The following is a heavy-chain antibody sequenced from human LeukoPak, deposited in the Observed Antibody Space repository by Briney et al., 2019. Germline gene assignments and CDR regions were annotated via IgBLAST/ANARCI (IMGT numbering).Heavy chain of an antibody. D-gene: IGHD3-3*01. Sequence: GGSLRLSCVGSGLAFSRYFMPLVPQAPGKGLEWVGVISYDGSDEYYTDSVKGRFTISRDNSKNTVYLQMNSLRADDTAVYYCARDFTPEWFDIHWGQGTLVTVS. CDR1: GLAFSRYF. CDR3: ARDFTPEWFDIH. J-gene: IGHJ4*02. CDR2: ISYDGSDE. V-gene: IGHV3-30*04.